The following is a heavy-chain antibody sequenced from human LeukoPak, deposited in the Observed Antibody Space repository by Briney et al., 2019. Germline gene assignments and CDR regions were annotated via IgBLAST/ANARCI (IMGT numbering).Heavy chain of an antibody. Sequence: SVKVSCKASGGTFSSYAISWVRQAPGQGLEWMGGIIPIFGTANYAQKFQGRVTITTDESTSTAYMELSSLRSEDTAVYYCASTPCSGGSCHENYYYYMDVWGKGTTVTVSS. CDR3: ASTPCSGGSCHENYYYYMDV. J-gene: IGHJ6*03. V-gene: IGHV1-69*05. D-gene: IGHD2-15*01. CDR1: GGTFSSYA. CDR2: IIPIFGTA.